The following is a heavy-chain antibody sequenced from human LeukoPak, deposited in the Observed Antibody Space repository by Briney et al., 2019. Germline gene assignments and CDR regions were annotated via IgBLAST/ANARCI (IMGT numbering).Heavy chain of an antibody. D-gene: IGHD6-19*01. CDR1: GFTFSSYS. CDR3: ARAPYTSGWYRGDNDY. J-gene: IGHJ4*02. Sequence: GGSLRLSCAASGFTFSSYSMYWVRQAPGKGLEWISYISGSSDTRYYADSVKGRFTISRDNAKNSLYLQMNSLRAEDTAVYYCARAPYTSGWYRGDNDYWGQGTLVTVSS. CDR2: ISGSSDTR. V-gene: IGHV3-48*01.